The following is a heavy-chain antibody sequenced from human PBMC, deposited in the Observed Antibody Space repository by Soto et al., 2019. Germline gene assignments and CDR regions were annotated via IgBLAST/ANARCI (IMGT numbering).Heavy chain of an antibody. CDR3: AREGYYGWGSDQGYYYSGMDV. Sequence: GGSLRLSCAASGFTFSSFGMHWVRQAPGKGLAWVALIWYDGSNEYYADSVKGRFTIFRDNSKNTLYLQMNSLRAEDTAVYFCAREGYYGWGSDQGYYYSGMDVWGQGPTVTVSS. D-gene: IGHD3-10*01. CDR1: GFTFSSFG. J-gene: IGHJ6*02. V-gene: IGHV3-33*01. CDR2: IWYDGSNE.